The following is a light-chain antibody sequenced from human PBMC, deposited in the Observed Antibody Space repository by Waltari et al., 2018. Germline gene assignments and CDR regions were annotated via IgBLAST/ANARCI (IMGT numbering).Light chain of an antibody. CDR2: ENN. Sequence: QSVLTQPPSASGTPGQRVTISCSGSSSNIGSYYVSWYQQLPGTAPKLLISENNHRPSGAPDRFPGSKSGTSASLAISGLRSEDEADYYCATWDDRLSGRVFGGGTKLTVL. CDR1: SSNIGSYY. CDR3: ATWDDRLSGRV. J-gene: IGLJ3*02. V-gene: IGLV1-47*01.